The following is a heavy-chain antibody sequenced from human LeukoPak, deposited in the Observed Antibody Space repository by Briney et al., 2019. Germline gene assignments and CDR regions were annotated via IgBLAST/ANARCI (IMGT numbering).Heavy chain of an antibody. Sequence: GESLKISCKGSGYSFTSYCIGWGRQMPGKSLGGMGIIYPGDSDTRYSPSFQGQVTISADTSISTGYLQWRSLKASDTAMYYCATWESLVYYFDYWGQGTLVTVSS. D-gene: IGHD1-26*01. CDR1: GYSFTSYC. V-gene: IGHV5-51*03. J-gene: IGHJ4*02. CDR3: ATWESLVYYFDY. CDR2: IYPGDSDT.